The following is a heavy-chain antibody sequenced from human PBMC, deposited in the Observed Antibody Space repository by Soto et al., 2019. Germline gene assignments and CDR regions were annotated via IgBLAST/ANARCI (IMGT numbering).Heavy chain of an antibody. D-gene: IGHD4-4*01. CDR2: ISAYNGNT. V-gene: IGHV1-18*04. Sequence: QVQLVQSGAEVKKPGASVKVSCKASGYTFTSYGISWVRQAPGQGLEWMGWISAYNGNTNYAQKLQGRVTMTTDTSTSTAYMELRSLRSDDTAVYFCARDGLSSYSNYVVYYGMDVWGQGTTVTVSS. CDR3: ARDGLSSYSNYVVYYGMDV. CDR1: GYTFTSYG. J-gene: IGHJ6*02.